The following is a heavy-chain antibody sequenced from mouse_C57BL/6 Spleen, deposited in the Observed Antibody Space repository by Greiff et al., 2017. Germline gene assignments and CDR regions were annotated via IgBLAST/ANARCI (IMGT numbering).Heavy chain of an antibody. D-gene: IGHD2-2*01. CDR1: GYTFTSYW. CDR3: ARAPYGYGYYFDY. CDR2: IYPGSGST. J-gene: IGHJ2*01. V-gene: IGHV1-55*01. Sequence: QVQLQQPGAELLKPGASVKMSCKASGYTFTSYWVTWVKPGPGQGLEWIGDIYPGSGSTNYNEKFKSKATLTVDTSSSTAYMQLSSLTSEDSAVYYCARAPYGYGYYFDYWGQGTTLTVSS.